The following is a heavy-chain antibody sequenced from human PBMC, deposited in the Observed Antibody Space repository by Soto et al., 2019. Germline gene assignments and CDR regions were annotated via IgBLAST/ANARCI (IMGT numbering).Heavy chain of an antibody. V-gene: IGHV3-33*01. J-gene: IGHJ3*02. Sequence: QVQLVESGGGVVQPGRSLRLSCAASGFTFSSYGMHWVRQAPGKGLEWVAVIWYDGSNKYYADSVKGRFTISRDNSKHTLYLQMNSLRAEDTAVYYCARDEYQDAFDIWGQGTMVTVSS. CDR3: ARDEYQDAFDI. CDR2: IWYDGSNK. CDR1: GFTFSSYG. D-gene: IGHD2-2*01.